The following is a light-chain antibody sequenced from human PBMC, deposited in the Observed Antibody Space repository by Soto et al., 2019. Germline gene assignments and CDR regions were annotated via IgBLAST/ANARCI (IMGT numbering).Light chain of an antibody. J-gene: IGLJ1*01. Sequence: QSVLTQSPSVSAAPGQKVTISCSGSSSNIGNNYVSWYQQLPGTAPKLLIYDNNKRPSGIPDRFSSSKSGTSATLGITGFQTGDEADYYCGSWDSSLSADVFGTGTKLTVL. CDR1: SSNIGNNY. CDR2: DNN. CDR3: GSWDSSLSADV. V-gene: IGLV1-51*01.